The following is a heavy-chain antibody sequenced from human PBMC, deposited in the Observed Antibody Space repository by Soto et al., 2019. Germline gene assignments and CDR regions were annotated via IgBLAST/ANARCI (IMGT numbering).Heavy chain of an antibody. Sequence: EVQLVESGGGLVQPGGSLRLSCAGSGFTFSTLWMNWVRQAPGKGLEWVATIKDDGREKYYVDSVKGRFTISRDTATNSVYLQMNSVRADDTAVYFCERGSPYTAGMAYWGQGSLVSVSS. J-gene: IGHJ4*02. D-gene: IGHD3-10*01. CDR3: ERGSPYTAGMAY. CDR1: GFTFSTLW. CDR2: IKDDGREK. V-gene: IGHV3-7*01.